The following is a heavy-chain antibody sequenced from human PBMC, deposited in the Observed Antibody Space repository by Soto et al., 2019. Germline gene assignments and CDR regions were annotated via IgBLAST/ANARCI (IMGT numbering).Heavy chain of an antibody. Sequence: ASVKVSCKASGYTFTSYGISWVRQAPGQGLEWMGWISAYNGNTNYAQKLQGRVTMTTDTSTSTAYMELRSLRSDDTAVYYCARDPWVYCTNGVCYTVGSGDRYYGMDVWGQGTTVTVSS. CDR2: ISAYNGNT. J-gene: IGHJ6*02. CDR1: GYTFTSYG. D-gene: IGHD2-8*01. V-gene: IGHV1-18*01. CDR3: ARDPWVYCTNGVCYTVGSGDRYYGMDV.